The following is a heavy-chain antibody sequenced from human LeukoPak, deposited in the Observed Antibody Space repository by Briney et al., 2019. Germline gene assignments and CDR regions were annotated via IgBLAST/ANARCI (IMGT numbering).Heavy chain of an antibody. Sequence: PSQTLSLTCTVSGGSISSGSYYWSWIRQPAGKGLEWIGRIYTSGSTNYNPSLKSRVTMSVDTSKNQFSLKLSSVTAADTAVYYCASLQDRSAEYFQHWGQGTLVTVSS. V-gene: IGHV4-61*02. J-gene: IGHJ1*01. CDR3: ASLQDRSAEYFQH. CDR1: GGSISSGSYY. D-gene: IGHD6-13*01. CDR2: IYTSGST.